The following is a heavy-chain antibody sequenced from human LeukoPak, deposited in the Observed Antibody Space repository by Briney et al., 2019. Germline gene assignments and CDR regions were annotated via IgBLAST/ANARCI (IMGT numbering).Heavy chain of an antibody. D-gene: IGHD3-10*01. V-gene: IGHV4-61*01. J-gene: IGHJ5*02. Sequence: SETLSLTCTVSGYSISSGYYWGWIRQPPGKGLEWIGYIYYSGSTNYNPSLKSRVTISVDTSKNQFSLKLSSVIAADTAVYYCARAVRDRGVILPWFDPWGQGTLVTVSS. CDR3: ARAVRDRGVILPWFDP. CDR1: GYSISSGYY. CDR2: IYYSGST.